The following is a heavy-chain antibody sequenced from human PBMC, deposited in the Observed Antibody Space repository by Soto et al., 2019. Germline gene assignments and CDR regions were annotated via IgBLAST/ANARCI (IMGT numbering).Heavy chain of an antibody. CDR3: ARGPRGGSPSY. CDR1: GGSFSGYY. Sequence: SETLSLTCGVYGGSFSGYYWSWIRQSPGKGLEWIGEINRSGSTNYNPSLKSRVITSVDTSKNQFSLKLSSVTAADTAVYYCARGPRGGSPSYWGQGTLVTVSS. V-gene: IGHV4-34*01. J-gene: IGHJ4*02. CDR2: INRSGST. D-gene: IGHD1-26*01.